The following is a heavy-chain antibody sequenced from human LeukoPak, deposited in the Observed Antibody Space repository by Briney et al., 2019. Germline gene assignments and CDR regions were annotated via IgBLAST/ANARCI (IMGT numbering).Heavy chain of an antibody. Sequence: GASAKVSCKVSGYTLTELSMHWVRQAPGKGLEWMGGFDPEDGETIYAQKFQGRVTMTEDTSTDTAYMELSSLRSEDTAVYYCATGSMVRGCDLSGCANDYWGQGTLVTVSS. CDR1: GYTLTELS. V-gene: IGHV1-24*01. CDR3: ATGSMVRGCDLSGCANDY. D-gene: IGHD3-10*01. J-gene: IGHJ4*02. CDR2: FDPEDGET.